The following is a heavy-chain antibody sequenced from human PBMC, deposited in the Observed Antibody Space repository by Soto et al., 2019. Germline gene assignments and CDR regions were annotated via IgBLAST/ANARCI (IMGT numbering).Heavy chain of an antibody. Sequence: QDQLVQSGAEMKTPGSSVTVSCKASGGSFNNYAITWVRQAPGQGLEWMGVTIPILDSSNSAQKFRGRLTITADKSTGTAYMQLSSLTSEDTAFYYCARGFCSSGICSPHDHWGQGSLVTVS. D-gene: IGHD2-15*01. CDR1: GGSFNNYA. V-gene: IGHV1-69*14. CDR2: TIPILDSS. CDR3: ARGFCSSGICSPHDH. J-gene: IGHJ4*02.